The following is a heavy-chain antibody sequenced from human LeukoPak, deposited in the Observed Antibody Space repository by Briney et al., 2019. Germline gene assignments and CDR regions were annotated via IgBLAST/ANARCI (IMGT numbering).Heavy chain of an antibody. CDR1: GFTFSVYG. J-gene: IGHJ6*03. CDR3: VRDFEVPAAAPDYYYFYYMDV. D-gene: IGHD2-2*01. Sequence: GGSLRLSCAVSGFTFSVYGMNRVRQAPGKGLEWLSHISSGGTTIYYADSVKGRFTVSRDNVENSLFLQMNSLRVDDTAVYYCVRDFEVPAAAPDYYYFYYMDVWGTGTTVTVSS. V-gene: IGHV3-48*04. CDR2: ISSGGTTI.